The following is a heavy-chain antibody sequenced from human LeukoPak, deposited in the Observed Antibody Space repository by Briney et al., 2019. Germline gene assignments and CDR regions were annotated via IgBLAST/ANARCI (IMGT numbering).Heavy chain of an antibody. CDR1: GFSFISVW. V-gene: IGHV3-23*01. J-gene: IGHJ4*02. CDR2: ISGGGGST. Sequence: GGSLRLSCVGSGFSFISVWLNWVRQAPGKGLERVSTISGGGGSTYYADSVKGRFTISRDNSKNTLYLQVNSLRAEDTAVYYCAKVFRSGDLFVSDSWGQGTPVTVSS. D-gene: IGHD4-17*01. CDR3: AKVFRSGDLFVSDS.